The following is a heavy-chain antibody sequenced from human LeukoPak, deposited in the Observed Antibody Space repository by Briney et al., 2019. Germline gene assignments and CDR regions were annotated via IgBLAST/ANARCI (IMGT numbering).Heavy chain of an antibody. J-gene: IGHJ3*02. V-gene: IGHV3-7*01. CDR2: IKQDGSEK. CDR1: GFTFSSYW. D-gene: IGHD6-19*01. Sequence: GGSLRLSCAASGFTFSSYWMSWVRQAPGKGLEWVANIKQDGSEKYYVDSVKGRFTISRDNAKNSLYLQMNSLRAEDTAVYYCARVAGSGWIKYDAFDIWGQGTMVTVSS. CDR3: ARVAGSGWIKYDAFDI.